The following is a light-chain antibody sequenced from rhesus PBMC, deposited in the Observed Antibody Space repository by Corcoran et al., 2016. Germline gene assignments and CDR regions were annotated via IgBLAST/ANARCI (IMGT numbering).Light chain of an antibody. CDR1: QSVSSS. J-gene: IGKJ1*01. V-gene: IGKV3-24*01. CDR3: LQHSNWPWT. CDR2: GAS. Sequence: EIVMTQSPATLSLSPGERATLSCRASQSVSSSFAWYQQKPGQAPRLLIYGASSRATGIPDRFSGSGSGTDCTLTISSLEPEDVAVYYCLQHSNWPWTFGQGTKVEIK.